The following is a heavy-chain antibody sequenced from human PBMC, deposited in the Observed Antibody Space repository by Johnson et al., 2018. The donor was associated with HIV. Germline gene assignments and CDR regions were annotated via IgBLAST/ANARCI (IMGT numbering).Heavy chain of an antibody. CDR2: IRYDGSNK. Sequence: QVHLVESGGGLVQPGGSLRLSCAASGFTFSSYGMHWVRQAPGKGLEWVAFIRYDGSNKYYADSVKGRFTISRDNSKNTLYLQMNSLRAEDTAVYYCAGEGTDAFDVWGQGTMVTVSS. D-gene: IGHD3-10*01. CDR3: AGEGTDAFDV. J-gene: IGHJ3*01. CDR1: GFTFSSYG. V-gene: IGHV3-30*02.